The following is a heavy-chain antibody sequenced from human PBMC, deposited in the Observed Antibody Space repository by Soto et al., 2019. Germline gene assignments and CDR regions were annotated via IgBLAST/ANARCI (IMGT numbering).Heavy chain of an antibody. Sequence: PGGSLRLSCAASGFTFDDYAMHWVRQAPGKGLEWVGRIRRKANSYATAYAASVKGRFTISRDDSKNTAYLQMNSLKTEDTAVYYCTVFLGYSSSWATKQSYWGQGTLVTVSS. CDR3: TVFLGYSSSWATKQSY. D-gene: IGHD6-13*01. CDR2: IRRKANSYAT. J-gene: IGHJ4*02. V-gene: IGHV3-73*01. CDR1: GFTFDDYA.